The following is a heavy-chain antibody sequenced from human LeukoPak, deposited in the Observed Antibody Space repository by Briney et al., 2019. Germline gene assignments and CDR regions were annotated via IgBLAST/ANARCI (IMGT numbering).Heavy chain of an antibody. CDR3: AEGQATVTTSFDY. Sequence: GGSLRLSCAASGFTFDDYAMHWVRQAPGKGLEWVSGISWNSGSIGYADSVKGRFTISRDNAKNSLYLQMNSLRAEDTALYYCAEGQATVTTSFDYWGQGTLVTVSS. V-gene: IGHV3-9*01. CDR1: GFTFDDYA. CDR2: ISWNSGSI. D-gene: IGHD4-17*01. J-gene: IGHJ4*02.